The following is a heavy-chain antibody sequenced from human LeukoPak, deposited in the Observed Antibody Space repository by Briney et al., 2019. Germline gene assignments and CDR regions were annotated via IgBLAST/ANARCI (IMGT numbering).Heavy chain of an antibody. J-gene: IGHJ1*01. CDR3: ARDRHSSSWHIWGALQH. CDR2: ISGSSSFT. CDR1: GFTFSTYT. V-gene: IGHV3-11*05. D-gene: IGHD6-13*01. Sequence: PGGSLRLSCAASGFTFSTYTMSWVRQAPGKGLEWVSYISGSSSFTIYADSVKGRFTISRDNAKNSLYLQMNSLRAEDTALYYCARDRHSSSWHIWGALQHWGQGTLVTVSS.